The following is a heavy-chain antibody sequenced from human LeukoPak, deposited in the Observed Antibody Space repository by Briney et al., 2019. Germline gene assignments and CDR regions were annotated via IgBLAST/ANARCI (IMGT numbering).Heavy chain of an antibody. V-gene: IGHV3-30*19. CDR2: IWYDGSNK. CDR1: GFTFSSYG. J-gene: IGHJ3*02. CDR3: ARLVVVVAATHRDAFDI. Sequence: GGSLRLSCAASGFTFSSYGMHWVRQAPGKGLEWVAVIWYDGSNKYYADSVKGRFTISRDNSKNTLYLQMNSLRAEDTAVYYCARLVVVVAATHRDAFDIWGQGTMVTVSS. D-gene: IGHD2-15*01.